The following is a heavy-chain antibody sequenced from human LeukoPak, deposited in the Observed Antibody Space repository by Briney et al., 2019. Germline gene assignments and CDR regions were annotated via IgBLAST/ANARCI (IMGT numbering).Heavy chain of an antibody. CDR3: AIRSGRNYYGMDV. J-gene: IGHJ6*02. CDR1: GGSISGYY. Sequence: SETLSLTCTVSGGSISGYYWNWIRQPPGKGLEWIGYTYYTGSASYNPSLKSRVTISVDTSKEQFSLKLSSVTAADTAVYYRAIRSGRNYYGMDVWGQGTTVTVSS. D-gene: IGHD3-10*01. V-gene: IGHV4-59*01. CDR2: TYYTGSA.